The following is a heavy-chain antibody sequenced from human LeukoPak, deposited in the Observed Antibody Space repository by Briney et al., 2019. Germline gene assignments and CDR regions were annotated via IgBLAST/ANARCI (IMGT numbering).Heavy chain of an antibody. V-gene: IGHV3-23*01. CDR1: GFTFNDYA. J-gene: IGHJ4*02. CDR2: ISGSGTST. D-gene: IGHD3-22*01. CDR3: AKASMIVVVITPFDY. Sequence: GGSLRLYCAASGFTFNDYAMIWVRQAPGKGLEWVSGISGSGTSTYYADSVKGRFTISRDNSQNTLYLQMNSLRAEDTAVYYCAKASMIVVVITPFDYWGQGTLVTVSS.